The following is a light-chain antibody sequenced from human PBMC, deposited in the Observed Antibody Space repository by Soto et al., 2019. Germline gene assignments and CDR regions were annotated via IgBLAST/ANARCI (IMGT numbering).Light chain of an antibody. J-gene: IGKJ1*01. Sequence: DIVMTQSPLSLPVTPGEPASISCRSSQSLLHSNGDTYLEWYLQKPGQSPQLLIYLRSLRAAGVTDRFSGGGSGTEFTLKIRRVEAEDVGVYYCMQALQTPRTFGQGTKVEIK. V-gene: IGKV2-28*01. CDR2: LRS. CDR3: MQALQTPRT. CDR1: QSLLHSNGDTY.